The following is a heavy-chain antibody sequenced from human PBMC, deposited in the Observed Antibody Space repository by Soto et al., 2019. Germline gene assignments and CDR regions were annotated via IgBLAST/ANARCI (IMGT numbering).Heavy chain of an antibody. CDR1: GYTFTGYY. CDR2: INPNSGGT. CDR3: ARYWGGDCYGREV. J-gene: IGHJ6*02. D-gene: IGHD2-21*01. V-gene: IGHV1-2*04. Sequence: ASVKGSCKASGYTFTGYYMHWVRRAPGQGLEWMGWINPNSGGTNYAQKFQGWVTMTRDTSISTAYMELSRLRSDDTAVYYCARYWGGDCYGREVWGQGTTGNVAS.